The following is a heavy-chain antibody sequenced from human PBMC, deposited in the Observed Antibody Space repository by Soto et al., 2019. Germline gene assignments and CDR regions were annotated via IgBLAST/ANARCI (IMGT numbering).Heavy chain of an antibody. Sequence: SETLSLTCTVSGASISGFYLSWIRKSAGKGLEWIGRIYATGTTDYNPSLKSRVTISVDTSKNQFSLKLSSVTAADTAVYYCARAPALMMIDYWGQGTLVTVYS. J-gene: IGHJ4*02. CDR3: ARAPALMMIDY. CDR1: GASISGFY. D-gene: IGHD3-16*01. V-gene: IGHV4-4*07. CDR2: IYATGTT.